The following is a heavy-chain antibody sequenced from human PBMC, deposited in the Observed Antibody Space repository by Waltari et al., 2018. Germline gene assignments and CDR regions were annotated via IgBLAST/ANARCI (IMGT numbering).Heavy chain of an antibody. CDR1: GFDFEDFA. D-gene: IGHD2-2*03. J-gene: IGHJ6*03. CDR3: VKDSDGYNSRRIPTGSYMDV. Sequence: EVQLVESGGGLVRPGRSLRLSCAGSGFDFEDFAMNWVRQSPGKGLERGSGISWNRGTIGYAESVKGRFTVSRDNGKKSLYLQMNSLRAEDTALYYCVKDSDGYNSRRIPTGSYMDVWGKGTTVTVSS. CDR2: ISWNRGTI. V-gene: IGHV3-9*01.